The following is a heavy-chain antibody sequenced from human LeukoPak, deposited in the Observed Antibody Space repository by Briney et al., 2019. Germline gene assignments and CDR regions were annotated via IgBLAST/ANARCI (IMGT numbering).Heavy chain of an antibody. Sequence: GRSLRLSCAASGFTFDDYAMHWVRQAPGKGLEWVSGISWNSGSIGYADSVKGRFTISRGNAKNSLYLQMNSLRAEDTALYYCAKDREYSSSSSFDYWGQGTLVTVSS. CDR3: AKDREYSSSSSFDY. CDR1: GFTFDDYA. CDR2: ISWNSGSI. J-gene: IGHJ4*02. V-gene: IGHV3-9*01. D-gene: IGHD6-6*01.